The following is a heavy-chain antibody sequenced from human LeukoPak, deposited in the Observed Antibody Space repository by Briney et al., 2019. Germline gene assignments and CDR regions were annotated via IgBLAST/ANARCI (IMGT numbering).Heavy chain of an antibody. Sequence: KPGESLKISCEGSGYSFSSSWIGWVRQMPGKGLEWMGIIHPGDSDSVYNSSFQGQVSMSVDKSIRTAYLQWSSLKASDTAMYYCARVFDYIWGTYSGSFDIWRQGTMVIVSS. V-gene: IGHV5-51*01. CDR1: GYSFSSSW. CDR2: IHPGDSDS. J-gene: IGHJ3*02. D-gene: IGHD3-16*01. CDR3: ARVFDYIWGTYSGSFDI.